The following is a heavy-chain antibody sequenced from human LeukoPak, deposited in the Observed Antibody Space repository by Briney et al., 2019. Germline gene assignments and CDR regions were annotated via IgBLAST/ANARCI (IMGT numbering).Heavy chain of an antibody. V-gene: IGHV4-30-4*07. J-gene: IGHJ4*02. CDR1: GGSVSSGGYS. D-gene: IGHD5-18*01. CDR3: VRGVTRGYIYAD. Sequence: PSETLSLTCVVSGGSVSSGGYSWWWVRQAPGKGLEWIGYVFTTGTTYYNPSLNSRVTISLDMSKNQFSLKLRSVTAADTAVYFCVRGVTRGYIYADWGQGTLVTVSS. CDR2: VFTTGTT.